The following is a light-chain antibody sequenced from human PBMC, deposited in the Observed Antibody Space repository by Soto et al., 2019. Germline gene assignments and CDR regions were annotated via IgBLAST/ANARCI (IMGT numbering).Light chain of an antibody. V-gene: IGLV3-1*01. Sequence: SYELTQPPSVSVSPGQTASITCSGDKLGDKYTCWYQQKPGQSPVVVIYQDGKRPSGIPERFSGSNSGNTATLTISGTQAMDEADYYCQAWDNNILVFGGGTKVTVL. CDR2: QDG. CDR1: KLGDKY. J-gene: IGLJ2*01. CDR3: QAWDNNILV.